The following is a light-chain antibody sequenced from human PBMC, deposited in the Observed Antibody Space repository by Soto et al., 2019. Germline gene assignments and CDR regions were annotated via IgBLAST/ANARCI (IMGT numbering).Light chain of an antibody. CDR3: SSFTTTYIYV. V-gene: IGLV2-14*01. J-gene: IGLJ1*01. CDR2: EVG. Sequence: QSVLTQPASVSGSPGQSITISCTGTSSDVGAYNYVSWYQQYPGKVPKLMIYEVGNRPSGVSNRFSGSKSGNTASLTISGLQAEDEADYYCSSFTTTYIYVFGTGIKLTVL. CDR1: SSDVGAYNY.